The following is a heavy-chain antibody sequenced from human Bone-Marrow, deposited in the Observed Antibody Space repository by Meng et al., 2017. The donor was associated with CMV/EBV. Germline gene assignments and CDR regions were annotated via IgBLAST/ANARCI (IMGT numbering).Heavy chain of an antibody. CDR2: INWNGGST. CDR3: ARARLVVPAPSRPHYYYGMDV. CDR1: GFTFSSYW. V-gene: IGHV3-20*04. D-gene: IGHD2-2*01. Sequence: GESLKISCAASGFTFSSYWMHWVRQAPGKGLEWVSGINWNGGSTGYADSVKGRFTISRDNAKNSLYLQMNSLRAEDTALYYCARARLVVPAPSRPHYYYGMDVWGQGTTVTVSS. J-gene: IGHJ6*02.